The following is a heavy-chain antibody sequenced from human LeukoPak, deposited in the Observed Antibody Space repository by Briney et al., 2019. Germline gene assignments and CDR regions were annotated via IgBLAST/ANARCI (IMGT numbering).Heavy chain of an antibody. J-gene: IGHJ6*02. D-gene: IGHD6-19*01. V-gene: IGHV3-48*03. CDR3: ARGLAGAYRIMDV. CDR2: ISSSGSPT. CDR1: GFTFSDYE. Sequence: QPGGSLRLSCAASGFTFSDYEMNWVRQAPGKGLEFASFISSSGSPTYYADSVNGRFTVSRDNAKNTLYLQMNSLRAEDAAVYYCARGLAGAYRIMDVWGQGTTVTVS.